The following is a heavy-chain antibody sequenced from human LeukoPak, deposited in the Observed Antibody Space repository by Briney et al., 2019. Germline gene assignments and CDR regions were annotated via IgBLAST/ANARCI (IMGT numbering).Heavy chain of an antibody. J-gene: IGHJ4*02. CDR3: ARARSSYYYDSSSYL. Sequence: GGSLRLSCAASEFTFSSYSMNWVRQAPGKGLEWVSFISSSSSIIYYADSVKGRFTISRDNAKNSLYLRMNSLRDEDTAVYYCARARSSYYYDSSSYLWGQGALVTVSS. V-gene: IGHV3-48*02. CDR1: EFTFSSYS. D-gene: IGHD3-22*01. CDR2: ISSSSSII.